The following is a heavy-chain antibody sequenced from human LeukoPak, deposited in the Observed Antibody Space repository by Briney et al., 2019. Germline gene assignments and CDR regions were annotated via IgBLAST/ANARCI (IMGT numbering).Heavy chain of an antibody. J-gene: IGHJ4*02. D-gene: IGHD6-19*01. CDR2: ISSSSSTI. CDR1: GFTFSDYS. CDR3: ARGGSLVDY. Sequence: GGSLRLSCSASGFTFSDYSMSWIRQAPGKGLEWVSYISSSSSTIYYADSVKGRFTISRDNAKNSLYLQMNSLRAEDTAVYYCARGGSLVDYWGQGTLVTVSS. V-gene: IGHV3-11*04.